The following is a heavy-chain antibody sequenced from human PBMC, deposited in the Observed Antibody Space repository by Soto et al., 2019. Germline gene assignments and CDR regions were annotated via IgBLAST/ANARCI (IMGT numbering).Heavy chain of an antibody. V-gene: IGHV3-23*01. D-gene: IGHD2-2*01. CDR2: ISGSGGST. J-gene: IGHJ4*02. Sequence: GGSLRLSCAASGFTFSSYAMSWVRRAPGKGLEWVSAISGSGGSTYYADSVKGRFTISRDNSKNTLYLQMNSLRAEDTAVYYCAKDRDDCSSTSCYDGFDYWGQGTLVTVSS. CDR3: AKDRDDCSSTSCYDGFDY. CDR1: GFTFSSYA.